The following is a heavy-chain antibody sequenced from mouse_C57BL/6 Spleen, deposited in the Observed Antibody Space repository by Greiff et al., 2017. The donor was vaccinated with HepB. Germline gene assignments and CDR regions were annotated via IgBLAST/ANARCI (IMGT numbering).Heavy chain of an antibody. CDR2: IYPGSGNT. CDR1: GYTFTDYY. V-gene: IGHV1-76*01. Sequence: QVQLKESGAELVRPGASVKLSCKASGYTFTDYYINWVKQRPGQGLEWIARIYPGSGNTYYNEKFKGKATLTAEKSSSTAYMQLSSLTSEDSAVYFCARGHYDLYAMDYWGQGTSVTVSS. J-gene: IGHJ4*01. CDR3: ARGHYDLYAMDY. D-gene: IGHD2-4*01.